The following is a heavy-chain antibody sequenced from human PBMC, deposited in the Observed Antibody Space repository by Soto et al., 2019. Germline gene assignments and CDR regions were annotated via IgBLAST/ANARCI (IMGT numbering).Heavy chain of an antibody. V-gene: IGHV1-3*01. D-gene: IGHD3-10*01. CDR3: ASSYYGSGNPKDYYYGMDV. CDR2: INAGNGNT. J-gene: IGHJ6*02. CDR1: GYTFTSYA. Sequence: ASVKVSCKASGYTFTSYAMHWVRQAPGQRLEWMGWINAGNGNTKYSQKFQGRVTITRDTSASTAYMELSSLRSEDTAVYYCASSYYGSGNPKDYYYGMDVWGQGTMVTVSS.